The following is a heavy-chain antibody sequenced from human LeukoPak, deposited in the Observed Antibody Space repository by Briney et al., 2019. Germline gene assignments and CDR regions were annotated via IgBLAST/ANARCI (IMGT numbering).Heavy chain of an antibody. V-gene: IGHV1-18*01. D-gene: IGHD2-2*01. Sequence: ASVKVSCKASGYTFSNYGLSWVRQAPGQGLEWMGWISGYNGNTNYAQKVQGRVTMTIDTSTSTAYMELRSLRSDDTAVYYCARDGSADCSSTSCFDPWGRGTLVTVSS. J-gene: IGHJ5*02. CDR1: GYTFSNYG. CDR3: ARDGSADCSSTSCFDP. CDR2: ISGYNGNT.